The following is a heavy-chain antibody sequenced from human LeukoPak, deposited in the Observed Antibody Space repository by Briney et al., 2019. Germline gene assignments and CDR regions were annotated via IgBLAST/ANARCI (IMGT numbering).Heavy chain of an antibody. J-gene: IGHJ3*02. V-gene: IGHV4-39*07. CDR2: NNHSGST. CDR3: AREEDCSGGICYLGNAFDI. CDR1: GGSISSSSYY. D-gene: IGHD2-15*01. Sequence: PSETLSLTCTVSGGSISSSSYYWSWIRQPPGKGLEWIWENNHSGSTNYNASLKSRVAISVDTSKNQFSLKLSSVTAADTAVYYCAREEDCSGGICYLGNAFDIWGQGTMVTVSS.